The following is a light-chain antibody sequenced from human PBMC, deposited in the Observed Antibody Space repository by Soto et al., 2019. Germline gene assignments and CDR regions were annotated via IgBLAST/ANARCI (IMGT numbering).Light chain of an antibody. Sequence: QPVLTQPPSASGTPGQRVTISCSGSSSNIGSNAVNWYQQLPGTAPKLLIYSNNRRPSGVPDRFSGSKSGTSASLAISGLQSEDEADYYCAAWDDSLNGQGVFGGGTKLTVL. CDR2: SNN. V-gene: IGLV1-44*01. J-gene: IGLJ2*01. CDR3: AAWDDSLNGQGV. CDR1: SSNIGSNA.